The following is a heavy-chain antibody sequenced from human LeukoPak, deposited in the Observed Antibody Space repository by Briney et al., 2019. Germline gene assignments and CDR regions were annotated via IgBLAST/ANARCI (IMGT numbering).Heavy chain of an antibody. Sequence: GGSLRLSCAASGFTFSSYGMHWVRQAPGKGLEWVAVISYDGSNKYYADSVKGRFTISRDNSKNTLYLQMNSLRAEDTAVYYCARDGLSSSWQGFDYWGQGTLVTVSS. CDR1: GFTFSSYG. CDR2: ISYDGSNK. D-gene: IGHD6-13*01. J-gene: IGHJ4*02. CDR3: ARDGLSSSWQGFDY. V-gene: IGHV3-30*03.